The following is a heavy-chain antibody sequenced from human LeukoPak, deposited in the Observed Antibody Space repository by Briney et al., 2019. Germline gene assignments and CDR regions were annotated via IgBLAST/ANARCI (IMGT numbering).Heavy chain of an antibody. CDR3: ARELDRGYSGSPSGAY. V-gene: IGHV3-33*01. CDR1: GFTFSSYG. D-gene: IGHD1-26*01. Sequence: SLRLSCAASGFTFSSYGMHWVRQAPGKGLEWVAVIWYDGSNKYYADSVKGRFTISRDNSKNTLYLQMNSLRAGDTAVYYCARELDRGYSGSPSGAYWGQGTLVTVSS. J-gene: IGHJ4*02. CDR2: IWYDGSNK.